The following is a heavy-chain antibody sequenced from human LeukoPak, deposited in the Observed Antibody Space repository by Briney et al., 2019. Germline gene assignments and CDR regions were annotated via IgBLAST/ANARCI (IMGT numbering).Heavy chain of an antibody. V-gene: IGHV3-23*01. D-gene: IGHD2-2*01. CDR3: VKGPPAVVYYYMDV. Sequence: GGSLRLSCAASGFTFSSNPMSWVRQAPGKGLEWVSAISGSGGSTYYADSVKGRFTISRDNSKNTLYLQMDSLRAEDTAVYYCVKGPPAVVYYYMDVWGKGTTVTVSS. CDR1: GFTFSSNP. CDR2: ISGSGGST. J-gene: IGHJ6*03.